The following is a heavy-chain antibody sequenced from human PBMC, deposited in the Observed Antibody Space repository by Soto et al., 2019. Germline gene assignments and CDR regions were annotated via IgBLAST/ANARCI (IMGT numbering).Heavy chain of an antibody. Sequence: EVQLVESGGGLVQPGGSLRLSCAASGFTVSSNYMSWVRQAPGKGLEWVSVIYSGGSTYYADSVKGRFTISRDNSKHTLYLQMNSLRAEDTAVYYCARDSDSDAFDIWGQGTMVTVSS. D-gene: IGHD2-21*02. CDR1: GFTVSSNY. J-gene: IGHJ3*02. CDR3: ARDSDSDAFDI. V-gene: IGHV3-66*01. CDR2: IYSGGST.